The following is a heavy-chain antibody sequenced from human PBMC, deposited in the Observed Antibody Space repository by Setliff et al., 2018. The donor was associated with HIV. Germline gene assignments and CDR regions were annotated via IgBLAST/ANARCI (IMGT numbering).Heavy chain of an antibody. CDR3: ARYTSKVDWFDP. V-gene: IGHV4-39*01. J-gene: IGHJ5*02. CDR1: GAAVTSSAFY. CDR2: VYHSGTS. Sequence: SETLSLTCKVSGAAVTSSAFYWAWIRQPPGKGLEWIGSVYHSGTSYYKASLKSRVTIFVDTSKTQFYLKLRSVTASDTAVYYCARYTSKVDWFDPWGQGTLVT. D-gene: IGHD2-2*02.